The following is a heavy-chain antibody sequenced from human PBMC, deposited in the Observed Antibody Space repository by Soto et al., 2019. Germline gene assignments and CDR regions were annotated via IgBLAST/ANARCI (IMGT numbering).Heavy chain of an antibody. J-gene: IGHJ6*03. CDR3: ARMVRGFNIDYYYYMDD. V-gene: IGHV1-18*01. Sequence: QVQLVQSGAEVKKPGASVKVSCKASGYTFSSHGITWLRQARGQGLEWMGWISASNGDTNYAQRLQGRVTVTTDTSTTTSYLALRSLRSEDTAVYYCARMVRGFNIDYYYYMDDWRKGTTVTVSS. CDR2: ISASNGDT. D-gene: IGHD3-10*01. CDR1: GYTFSSHG.